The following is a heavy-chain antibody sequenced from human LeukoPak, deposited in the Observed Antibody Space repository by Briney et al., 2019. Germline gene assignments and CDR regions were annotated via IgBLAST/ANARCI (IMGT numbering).Heavy chain of an antibody. J-gene: IGHJ4*02. Sequence: SENLSLTCTVSGGSISSSSYYWGWIRQPPGKGLEWIGSIYYSGSTYYNPSLKSRVTISVDTSKNQFSLKLSSVTAADTAVYYCARISGSEGYFDYWGQGTLVTVSS. D-gene: IGHD5-12*01. CDR2: IYYSGST. CDR3: ARISGSEGYFDY. V-gene: IGHV4-39*07. CDR1: GGSISSSSYY.